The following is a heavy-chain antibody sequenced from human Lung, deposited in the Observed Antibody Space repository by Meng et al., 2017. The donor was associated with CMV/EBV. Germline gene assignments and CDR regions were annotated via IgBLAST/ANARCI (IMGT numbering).Heavy chain of an antibody. CDR2: IVPPSGSP. Sequence: ICSGNAVGWVRQAPGQGLEWDGGIVPPSGSPKYAQRFQGWVTVATDGFSTTAYKELSSLRSEDTAIYFCARGSPSAGGEFPTRGFDSWGQGTLVTVSS. J-gene: IGHJ4*02. CDR3: ARGSPSAGGEFPTRGFDS. D-gene: IGHD3-10*01. V-gene: IGHV1-69*05. CDR1: ICSGNA.